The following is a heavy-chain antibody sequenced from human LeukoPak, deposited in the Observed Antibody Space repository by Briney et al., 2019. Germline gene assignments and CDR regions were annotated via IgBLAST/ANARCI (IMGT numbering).Heavy chain of an antibody. Sequence: SETLSLTCTVSGYSISSGYYWGWIRQPPGKGLEWIGNIYHSGSTYYNPSLQSRVIISVDTSKNQFSLKLTSVTAADTAVYYCARGYSSSWYLNWFDPWGQGTLVSVSS. CDR2: IYHSGST. CDR1: GYSISSGYY. V-gene: IGHV4-38-2*02. J-gene: IGHJ5*02. D-gene: IGHD6-13*01. CDR3: ARGYSSSWYLNWFDP.